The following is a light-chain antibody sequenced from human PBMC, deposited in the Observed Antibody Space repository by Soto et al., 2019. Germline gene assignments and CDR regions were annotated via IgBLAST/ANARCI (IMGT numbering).Light chain of an antibody. V-gene: IGKV3-15*01. CDR2: GAS. CDR3: QQYNNWPIP. J-gene: IGKJ5*01. CDR1: QSVSSN. Sequence: EIVMTQSPATLSVSPGERATLSCRASQSVSSNLAWYQQKRGQAPRLLIYGASTRATGIPARFSGSGSGTEFTLTISSLQSEDFAVYYCQQYNNWPIPFGQGTRLEIK.